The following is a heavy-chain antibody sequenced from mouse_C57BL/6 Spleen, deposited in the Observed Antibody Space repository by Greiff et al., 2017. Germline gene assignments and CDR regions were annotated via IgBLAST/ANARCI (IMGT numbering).Heavy chain of an antibody. V-gene: IGHV1-82*01. CDR1: GYAFSSSW. CDR3: ARWTMVTTTGYFDG. Sequence: QVQLQQSGPELVKPGASVKISCKASGYAFSSSWMNWVKQRPGKGLEWIGRIYPGDGDTNYNGKFKGKATLTADKSSSTAYMQLSSLTSEDSAVYFCARWTMVTTTGYFDGWGTGTTVTVSS. J-gene: IGHJ1*03. D-gene: IGHD2-2*01. CDR2: IYPGDGDT.